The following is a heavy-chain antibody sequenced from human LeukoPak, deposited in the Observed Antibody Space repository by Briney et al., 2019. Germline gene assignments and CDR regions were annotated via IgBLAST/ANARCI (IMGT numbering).Heavy chain of an antibody. Sequence: GGSLRLSCAASGFTFSSYSMHWVRQAPGKGLEYVSAISSNGGSTYYANSVKGRFTISRDNSKNTLYLQMGSLRAEDMAVYYCARDGTTMVRGVIIPSWFDPWGQGTLVTVSS. J-gene: IGHJ5*02. CDR1: GFTFSSYS. D-gene: IGHD3-10*01. V-gene: IGHV3-64*01. CDR2: ISSNGGST. CDR3: ARDGTTMVRGVIIPSWFDP.